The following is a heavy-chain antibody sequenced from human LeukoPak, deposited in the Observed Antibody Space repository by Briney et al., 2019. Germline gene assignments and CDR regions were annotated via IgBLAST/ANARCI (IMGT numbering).Heavy chain of an antibody. CDR2: INPSGGNT. CDR1: GHTFTSYY. Sequence: ASVKVSCKASGHTFTSYYMHWVRQAPGQGLEWMGIINPSGGNTNYAQKFQGRVTMTRDTSTSTVYMELSSLRSGDTAVYYCARFAVHRRLAVAGQFGLDYWGQGTLVTVSS. V-gene: IGHV1-46*01. CDR3: ARFAVHRRLAVAGQFGLDY. J-gene: IGHJ4*02. D-gene: IGHD6-19*01.